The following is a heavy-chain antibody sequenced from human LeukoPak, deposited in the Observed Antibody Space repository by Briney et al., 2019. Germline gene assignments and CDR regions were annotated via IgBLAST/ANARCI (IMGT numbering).Heavy chain of an antibody. V-gene: IGHV3-23*01. CDR2: TSSSDAGT. CDR3: ARAPVTSCRGAFCYPFDL. D-gene: IGHD2-15*01. CDR1: GFALSSYA. J-gene: IGHJ4*02. Sequence: GGSLRLSCAASGFALSSYAMSWVRQAPGKGLEWVSATSSSDAGTYHAESVRGRFTISRDNSKNTLYLQMNSLRADDAAVYYCARAPVTSCRGAFCYPFDLWGQGTLVTVSS.